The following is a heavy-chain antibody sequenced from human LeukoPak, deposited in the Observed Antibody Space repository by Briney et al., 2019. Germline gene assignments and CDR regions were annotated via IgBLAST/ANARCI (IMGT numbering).Heavy chain of an antibody. CDR3: AIGSSSTSYSGWFDP. Sequence: GASVKVSCKASGGTFSSYTISWVRQAPEQGLEWMGRIIPILGIANYAQKFQGRVTITADKSTSTAYMELSSLRSEDTAVYYCAIGSSSTSYSGWFDPWGQGTLVTVSS. V-gene: IGHV1-69*02. CDR2: IIPILGIA. D-gene: IGHD2-2*01. J-gene: IGHJ5*02. CDR1: GGTFSSYT.